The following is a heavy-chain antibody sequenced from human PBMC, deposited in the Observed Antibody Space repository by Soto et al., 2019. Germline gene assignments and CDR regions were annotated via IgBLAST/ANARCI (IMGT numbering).Heavy chain of an antibody. CDR1: GYSISSGYY. J-gene: IGHJ4*02. CDR3: VRVAGSASWYETDS. V-gene: IGHV4-38-2*01. CDR2: TYYGASS. Sequence: LSLTCAVSGYSISSGYYWGWIRQPPGKGLEWLGTTYYGASSYYNPSLRSRITILLDASTNQLSLKLSSVTAADTAVYFCVRVAGSASWYETDSWGQGILVTVSS. D-gene: IGHD6-13*01.